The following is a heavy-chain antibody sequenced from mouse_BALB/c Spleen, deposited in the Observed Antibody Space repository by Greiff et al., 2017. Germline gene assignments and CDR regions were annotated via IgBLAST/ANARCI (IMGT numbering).Heavy chain of an antibody. CDR3: ARFPSYYYGSSHYAMDY. D-gene: IGHD1-1*01. Sequence: VQLKQSGPSLVKPSQTLSLTCSVTGDSITSGYWNWIRKFPGNKLEYMGYISYSGSTYYNPSLKSRISITRDTSKNQYYLQLNSVTTEDTATYYCARFPSYYYGSSHYAMDYWGQGTSVTVSS. CDR2: ISYSGST. J-gene: IGHJ4*01. V-gene: IGHV3-8*02. CDR1: GDSITSGY.